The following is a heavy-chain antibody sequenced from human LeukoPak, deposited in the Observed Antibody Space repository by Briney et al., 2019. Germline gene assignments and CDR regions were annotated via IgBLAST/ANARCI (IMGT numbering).Heavy chain of an antibody. Sequence: ASVKVSCKASGYTFTSSGISWVRQAPGQGLEWMGGIIPIFGTANYAQKFQGRVTITADESTSTAYMELSSLRSEDTAVYYCARATGYSYGSPMDYWGQGTLVTVSS. CDR2: IIPIFGTA. J-gene: IGHJ4*02. CDR3: ARATGYSYGSPMDY. V-gene: IGHV1-69*13. CDR1: GYTFTSSG. D-gene: IGHD5-18*01.